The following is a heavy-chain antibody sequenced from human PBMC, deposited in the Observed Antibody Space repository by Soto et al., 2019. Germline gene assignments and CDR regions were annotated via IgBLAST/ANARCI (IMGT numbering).Heavy chain of an antibody. V-gene: IGHV4-59*08. CDR2: VYYDGKT. D-gene: IGHD1-26*01. CDR1: GDFISSHY. Sequence: QVQLQESGPGLVKPSETLSLTCTVSGDFISSHYWSWIRQPPGEGLEWIGSVYYDGKTDSNPSLKGRVTISMDTSKNQVSLSLTSVTAADTAVYYCARPRGTTPAVWYFDLWGRGTLVTVSS. CDR3: ARPRGTTPAVWYFDL. J-gene: IGHJ2*01.